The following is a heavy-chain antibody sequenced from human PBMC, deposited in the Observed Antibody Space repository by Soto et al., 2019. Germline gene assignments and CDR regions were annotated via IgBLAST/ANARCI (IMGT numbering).Heavy chain of an antibody. CDR2: IRGSDGTT. J-gene: IGHJ4*02. Sequence: PGGSLRLSCEASGFSFSTFDMSWVLQAPGKGLQCVSFIRGSDGTTYYADSVRGRFTISRDNSRNTLYLQMNSLRADDTALYFGPKAAWLDFWGRGPLVTVTS. CDR1: GFSFSTFD. CDR3: PKAAWLDF. D-gene: IGHD5-12*01. V-gene: IGHV3-23*01.